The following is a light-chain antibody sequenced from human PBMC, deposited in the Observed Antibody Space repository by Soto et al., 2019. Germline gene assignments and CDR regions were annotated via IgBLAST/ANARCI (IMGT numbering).Light chain of an antibody. CDR1: TGAVTSGYN. CDR3: LLYNGGAWV. V-gene: IGLV7-43*01. CDR2: STS. Sequence: QAVVTQEPSLTVSPGVTVTLTCASSTGAVTSGYNPNWFQQKPGQAPRALIYSTSIKHSWTPARFSGSLLGGNAALTLSGVQPEDEAEYYCLLYNGGAWVFGGGTKLTVL. J-gene: IGLJ3*02.